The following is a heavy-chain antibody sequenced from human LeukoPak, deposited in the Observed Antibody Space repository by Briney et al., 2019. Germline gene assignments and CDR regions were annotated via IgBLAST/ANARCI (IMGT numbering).Heavy chain of an antibody. J-gene: IGHJ4*02. V-gene: IGHV1-18*01. D-gene: IGHD6-19*01. Sequence: ASVKVSCKASRYTFTSYGISWVRQAPGQGLEWMGWISAYNGNTNYAQKLQGRVTMTTDTSTSTAYMELRSLRSDDTAVYYFARDPEVAVAEANFDYWGQGTLVTVSS. CDR2: ISAYNGNT. CDR3: ARDPEVAVAEANFDY. CDR1: RYTFTSYG.